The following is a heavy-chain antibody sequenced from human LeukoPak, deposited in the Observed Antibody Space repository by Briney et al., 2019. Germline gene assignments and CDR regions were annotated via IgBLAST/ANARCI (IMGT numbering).Heavy chain of an antibody. CDR1: GYTFTSYY. CDR2: INTSGGST. D-gene: IGHD3-16*02. Sequence: ASVKVSCKASGYTFTSYYMHWVRLAPGQGLEWMGIINTSGGSTSYAQKFQGRVTMTRDTSTSTVYMELSSLRSEDTAVYYCARGMSMITFGGVIAPDFDYWGQGTLVTVSS. CDR3: ARGMSMITFGGVIAPDFDY. J-gene: IGHJ4*02. V-gene: IGHV1-46*01.